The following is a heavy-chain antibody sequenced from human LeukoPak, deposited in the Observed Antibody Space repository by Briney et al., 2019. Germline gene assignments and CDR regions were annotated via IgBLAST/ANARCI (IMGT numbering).Heavy chain of an antibody. V-gene: IGHV1-8*01. Sequence: ASVKVSCKASGYTLTSHDINWVRQAAGQGLEWMGWMNPKSGDTGYAQKFQDRVAMTRDTSINTVYMELSSLTSEDTAVYYCARDLGTTVVTYSFDYWGQGTLVTVSS. J-gene: IGHJ4*02. CDR3: ARDLGTTVVTYSFDY. CDR2: MNPKSGDT. CDR1: GYTLTSHD. D-gene: IGHD4-23*01.